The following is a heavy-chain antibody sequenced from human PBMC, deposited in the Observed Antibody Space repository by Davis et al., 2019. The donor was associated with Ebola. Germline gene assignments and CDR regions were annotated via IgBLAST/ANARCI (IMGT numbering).Heavy chain of an antibody. CDR2: MYPDYSDT. J-gene: IGHJ6*02. CDR3: ARRGSSYGMDV. V-gene: IGHV5-51*01. CDR1: GYDFSNYW. Sequence: GESLKISCKGTGYDFSNYWIGWVRQMPGEGLEWMGFMYPDYSDTRFSPSFQGQVTMSVDKSISTAFLQWSTLKASDTATYYCARRGSSYGMDVWGQGTTVTVSS.